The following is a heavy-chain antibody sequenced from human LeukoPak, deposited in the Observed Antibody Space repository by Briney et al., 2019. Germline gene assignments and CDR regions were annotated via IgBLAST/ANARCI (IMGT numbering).Heavy chain of an antibody. V-gene: IGHV4-34*01. CDR1: GGSFSGYY. CDR3: AREGIGYSSSWYYFDY. CDR2: INHSGST. J-gene: IGHJ4*02. D-gene: IGHD6-13*01. Sequence: SETLSLTCAVYGGSFSGYYWSWIRQPPGKGLEWIGEINHSGSTNYNPSLKSRVTISVDTSENQFSLKLSSVTAADTAVYYCAREGIGYSSSWYYFDYWGQGTLVTVSS.